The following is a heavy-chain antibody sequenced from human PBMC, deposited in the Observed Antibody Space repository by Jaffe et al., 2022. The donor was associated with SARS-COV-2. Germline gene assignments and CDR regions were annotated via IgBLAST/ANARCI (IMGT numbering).Heavy chain of an antibody. V-gene: IGHV3-49*03. CDR2: IRSKPYGGTT. CDR1: GFTFGDYA. Sequence: EVQLVESGGGLVQPGRSLRLSCTASGFTFGDYAMSWFRQAPGKGLEWVGFIRSKPYGGTTEYAASVKGRFTISRDDSKSIAYLQVNSLKTEDTAVYHCTRAPQWELLEVFDYWGQGTLVTVSS. CDR3: TRAPQWELLEVFDY. D-gene: IGHD1-26*01. J-gene: IGHJ4*02.